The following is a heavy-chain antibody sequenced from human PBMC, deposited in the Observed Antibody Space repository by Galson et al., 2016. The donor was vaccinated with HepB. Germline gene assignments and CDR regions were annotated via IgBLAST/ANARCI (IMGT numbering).Heavy chain of an antibody. V-gene: IGHV3-21*01. J-gene: IGHJ5*02. D-gene: IGHD1-7*01. CDR3: ARALNWKYRSRPYNWFDP. CDR2: ITSSSSYI. Sequence: SLRLSCAASGFSFSSYTMNWVRQAPGKGLEWVSSITSSSSYIYYADSVKGRFTISRDNAKNTLYLQMNSLRAEDTAVYYCARALNWKYRSRPYNWFDPWGQGTLSPSPQ. CDR1: GFSFSSYT.